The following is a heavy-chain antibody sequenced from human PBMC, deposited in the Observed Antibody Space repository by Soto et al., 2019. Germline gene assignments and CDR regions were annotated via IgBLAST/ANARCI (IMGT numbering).Heavy chain of an antibody. CDR2: INHREST. V-gene: IGHV4-34*01. J-gene: IGHJ5*02. CDR1: GGSFSGYY. CDR3: ARRLQWFGELVSVGWFDP. Sequence: SETLSLTCAVYGGSFSGYYWRWIRQPPGKGQEGIGEINHRESTNYNPSLKSRLTISVDTSKNQFSLKLNSMTAADTAVYYCARRLQWFGELVSVGWFDPWGQGTLVTVSS. D-gene: IGHD3-10*01.